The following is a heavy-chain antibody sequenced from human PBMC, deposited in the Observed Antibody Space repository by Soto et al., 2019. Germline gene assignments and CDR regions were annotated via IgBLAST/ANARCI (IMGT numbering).Heavy chain of an antibody. Sequence: EVQLVETGGGLIQPGGSLRLSCAASGFTVSSNYMSWVRQAPGKGLEWVSVIYSGGSTYYEDSVKGRFTISRDNSKNTLYLHMNSLRAEDTAVYYCARDRGVSPPNYYYYGMDVWGQGTTVTVSS. V-gene: IGHV3-53*02. CDR1: GFTVSSNY. CDR2: IYSGGST. J-gene: IGHJ6*02. D-gene: IGHD3-10*01. CDR3: ARDRGVSPPNYYYYGMDV.